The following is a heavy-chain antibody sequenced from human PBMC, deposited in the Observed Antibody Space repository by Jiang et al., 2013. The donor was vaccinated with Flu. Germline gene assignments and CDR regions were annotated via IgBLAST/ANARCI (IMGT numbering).Heavy chain of an antibody. V-gene: IGHV1-3*01. Sequence: QKFQDRVTITRDTSANTAYLEVSSLISEDTAVYYCARGIWVATNYPYYFDSWGQGTLVTVSS. CDR3: ARGIWVATNYPYYFDS. J-gene: IGHJ4*02. D-gene: IGHD1-7*01.